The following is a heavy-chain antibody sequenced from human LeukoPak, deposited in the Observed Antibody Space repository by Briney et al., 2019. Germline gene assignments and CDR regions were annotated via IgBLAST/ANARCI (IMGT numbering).Heavy chain of an antibody. Sequence: PSETLSLTCTVSGGSISSYCWIWIRQPAGKGLEWIGRIRSRGSTIYNPSLKSRVTMSLDMSNNQFSLKLSSVTAADTAVYYCARDRGSDGSDQLDPWGQGTLVTVSS. CDR2: IRSRGST. CDR3: ARDRGSDGSDQLDP. CDR1: GGSISSYC. J-gene: IGHJ5*02. D-gene: IGHD3-10*01. V-gene: IGHV4-4*07.